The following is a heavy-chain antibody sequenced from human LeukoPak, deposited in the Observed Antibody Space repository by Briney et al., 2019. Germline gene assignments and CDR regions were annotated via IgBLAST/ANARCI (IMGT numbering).Heavy chain of an antibody. CDR3: ARGSSLVTHWNWFDP. CDR2: ISYDGSNK. Sequence: GRSLRLSCAASGFTFSSYAMHWVRQAPGKGLEWVAVISYDGSNKYYADSVKGRFTISRDNSKNTLYLQMNSLRAEDTAVYYCARGSSLVTHWNWFDPWGQGTLVTVSS. V-gene: IGHV3-30*01. J-gene: IGHJ5*02. D-gene: IGHD6-6*01. CDR1: GFTFSSYA.